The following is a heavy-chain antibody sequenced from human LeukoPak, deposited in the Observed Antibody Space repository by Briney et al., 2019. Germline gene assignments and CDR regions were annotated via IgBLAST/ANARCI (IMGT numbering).Heavy chain of an antibody. J-gene: IGHJ4*02. CDR2: INPNSGDT. D-gene: IGHD6-13*01. CDR1: GYTFTVYY. CDR3: ARVRSSNWYSDFDY. Sequence: ASVKGSCKASGYTFTVYYMHWVRQAPGQGLEWRGWINPNSGDTNYAQKFQGRVTMTRDTSISTAYMELSRLRSDDTAVYYCARVRSSNWYSDFDYWGQGTLVTVSS. V-gene: IGHV1-2*02.